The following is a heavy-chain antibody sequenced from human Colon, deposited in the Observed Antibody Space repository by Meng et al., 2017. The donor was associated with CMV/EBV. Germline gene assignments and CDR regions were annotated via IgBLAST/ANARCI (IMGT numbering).Heavy chain of an antibody. CDR3: TRDGYDAIPFDS. D-gene: IGHD5-18*01. V-gene: IGHV3-23*01. CDR1: CFSLCSDY. CDR2: ISGTCCDD. J-gene: IGHJ4*02. Sequence: LPAEGGMMSCVCALGVPCASVCFSLCSDYISWFGQARREELEGFSHISGTCCDDNYKDSVKSRVTISIDNSKNKLYLQMTSLTGEDTAINYGTRDGYDAIPFDSWGQGTLVTVSS.